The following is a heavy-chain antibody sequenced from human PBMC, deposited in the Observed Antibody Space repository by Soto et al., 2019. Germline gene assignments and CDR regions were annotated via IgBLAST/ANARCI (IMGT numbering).Heavy chain of an antibody. D-gene: IGHD6-13*01. CDR3: ERELFGSWPA. J-gene: IGHJ4*02. Sequence: GGSLKLSCAASGFTFSSYDMHGVRKDTGKGLEWVSAIGTAGDTYYPGSVKGRFTISRENAKNSLYLQMNSLRAGDTAVYYCERELFGSWPAWGQGTLVTVSS. CDR1: GFTFSSYD. CDR2: IGTAGDT. V-gene: IGHV3-13*04.